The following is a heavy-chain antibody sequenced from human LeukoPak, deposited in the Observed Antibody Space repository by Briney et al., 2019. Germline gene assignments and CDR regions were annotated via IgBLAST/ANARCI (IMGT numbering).Heavy chain of an antibody. J-gene: IGHJ4*02. CDR1: GFTFSSYG. CDR3: ATRGGIAAAGDFDY. Sequence: PGGSLRLSCAASGFTFSSYGMHWVRQAPGKGLEWVAVISYDGSNKYYADSVKGRFTISRDNSKNTLYLQMNSLRAEGTAVYYCATRGGIAAAGDFDYWGQGTLVTVSS. CDR2: ISYDGSNK. V-gene: IGHV3-30*03. D-gene: IGHD6-13*01.